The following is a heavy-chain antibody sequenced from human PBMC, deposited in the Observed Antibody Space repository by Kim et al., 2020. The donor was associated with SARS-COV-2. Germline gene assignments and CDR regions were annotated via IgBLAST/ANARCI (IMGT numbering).Heavy chain of an antibody. J-gene: IGHJ4*02. CDR1: GGSFSGYY. Sequence: SETLSLTCAVYGGSFSGYYWSWIRQPPGKGLEWIGEINHSGSTNYNPSLKSRVTISVDTSKNQFSLKLSSVTAADTAVYYCARGRRGKYYYDSSEDYWGQGTLVTVSS. V-gene: IGHV4-34*01. D-gene: IGHD3-22*01. CDR3: ARGRRGKYYYDSSEDY. CDR2: INHSGST.